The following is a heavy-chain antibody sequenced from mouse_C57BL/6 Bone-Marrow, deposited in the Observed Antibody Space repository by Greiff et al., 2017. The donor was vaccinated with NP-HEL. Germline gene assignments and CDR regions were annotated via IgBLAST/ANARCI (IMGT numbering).Heavy chain of an antibody. CDR3: ANWERAMDD. J-gene: IGHJ4*01. D-gene: IGHD4-1*01. Sequence: VQLQQPGPELVKPGASVKISCKASGYTFTDYFINWVKQRPGQGLEWIGWIYPCSGYTKYNEKFKGKATLTVDTSSSTAYMQLSSLTSEDSAVYFYANWERAMDDWGQGTSVTVSS. CDR2: IYPCSGYT. CDR1: GYTFTDYF. V-gene: IGHV1-84*01.